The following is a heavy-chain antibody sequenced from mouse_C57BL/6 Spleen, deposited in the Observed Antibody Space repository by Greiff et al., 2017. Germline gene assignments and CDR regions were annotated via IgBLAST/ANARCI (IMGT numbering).Heavy chain of an antibody. J-gene: IGHJ2*01. CDR2: IWSGGST. V-gene: IGHV2-2*01. D-gene: IGHD1-2*01. CDR3: ARKDYGVDY. CDR1: GFSLTSYG. Sequence: VKLQESGPGLVQPSQSLSITCTVSGFSLTSYGVHWVRQSPGKGLEWLGVIWSGGSTDYNAAFISRLSISKDNSKSQVFFKMNSLQADDTAIYYCARKDYGVDYWGQGTTLTVSS.